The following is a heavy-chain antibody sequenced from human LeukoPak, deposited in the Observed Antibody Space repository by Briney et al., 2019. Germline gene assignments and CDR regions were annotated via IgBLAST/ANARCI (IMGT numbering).Heavy chain of an antibody. CDR3: ARAQLVGSYNWFDP. V-gene: IGHV3-11*04. D-gene: IGHD6-6*01. CDR1: GFIFSDYY. Sequence: GGSLRLSCAASGFIFSDYYMSWVRQAPGKGLEWVSYISSSGSTIYYADSVKGRFTISRDNAKNSLYLQMNSLRAEDTAVYYCARAQLVGSYNWFDPWGQGTLVTVSS. J-gene: IGHJ5*02. CDR2: ISSSGSTI.